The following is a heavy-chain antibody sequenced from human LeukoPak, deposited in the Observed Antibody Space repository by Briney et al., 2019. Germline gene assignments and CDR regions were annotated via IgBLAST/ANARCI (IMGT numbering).Heavy chain of an antibody. CDR1: GGSISSGGYS. Sequence: SETLSLNCAVSGGSISSGGYSWSWIRQPPGKGLEWIGYIYHSGSTYYNPSLKSRATISVDRSKNQVPLKLSSVTAADTAVYYCARGARDLKDGMDVWGQGTTVTVSS. CDR2: IYHSGST. D-gene: IGHD2-21*01. V-gene: IGHV4-30-2*01. J-gene: IGHJ6*02. CDR3: ARGARDLKDGMDV.